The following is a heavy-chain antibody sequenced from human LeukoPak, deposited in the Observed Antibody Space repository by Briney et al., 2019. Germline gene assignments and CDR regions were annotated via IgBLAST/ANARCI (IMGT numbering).Heavy chain of an antibody. J-gene: IGHJ6*02. CDR2: IKSKTDGGTT. Sequence: GGSLRLSCAASGFTFSNAWMSWVRQAPGKGLEWVGRIKSKTDGGTTDYAAPVKGRFTISRDDSKSTPYLQMNSLKTEDTAVYYCTTEGYCSGGSCYSFYYYYGMDVWGQGTTVTVSS. V-gene: IGHV3-15*01. CDR1: GFTFSNAW. CDR3: TTEGYCSGGSCYSFYYYYGMDV. D-gene: IGHD2-15*01.